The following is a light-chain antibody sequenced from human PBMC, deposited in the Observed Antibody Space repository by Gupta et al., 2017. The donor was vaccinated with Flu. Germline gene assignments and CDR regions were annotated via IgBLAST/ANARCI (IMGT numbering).Light chain of an antibody. V-gene: IGKV3-15*01. CDR3: QQYDDWPPLT. CDR2: GAS. J-gene: IGKJ5*01. CDR1: QSVITN. Sequence: IVMTQSPDTLLFSPGGRATLSCRASQSVITNLTWYQHKPGLAPRLLIYGASTRATGIADRFSGSGSGTEFTITISSLQSEDFAVYYCQQYDDWPPLTFGQGTQLEIK.